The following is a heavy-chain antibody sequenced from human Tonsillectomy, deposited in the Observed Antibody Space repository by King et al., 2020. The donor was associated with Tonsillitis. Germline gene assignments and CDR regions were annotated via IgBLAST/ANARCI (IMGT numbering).Heavy chain of an antibody. CDR1: GVSLSSYY. J-gene: IGHJ5*02. D-gene: IGHD2-2*01. V-gene: IGHV4-59*01. CDR2: IHYSGNT. CDR3: ARDVGPAALSWLDT. Sequence: QLQESGPGLVKPSETLSLTCTVSGVSLSSYYWSWIRQPPGKGLDWIGYIHYSGNTYYNPSLKSRVTMSVDMSKNQLSLNLTSVTAADTAIYYCARDVGPAALSWLDTWGLGTLVTVSS.